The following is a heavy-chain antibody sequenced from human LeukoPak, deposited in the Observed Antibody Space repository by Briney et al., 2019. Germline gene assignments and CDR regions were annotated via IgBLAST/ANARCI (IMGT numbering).Heavy chain of an antibody. CDR3: AKDPDLGLAIFGVVNWFDP. D-gene: IGHD3-3*01. CDR2: MGYEGSNK. Sequence: GGSLRLSCAASGFTFSSYVMHWVRQAPGKGLEWVAVMGYEGSNKYYADSVKGRFTIYRDNSKNTLYLQMNNLRAEDTAVYYCAKDPDLGLAIFGVVNWFDPWGQGTLVTVSS. J-gene: IGHJ5*02. V-gene: IGHV3-33*06. CDR1: GFTFSSYV.